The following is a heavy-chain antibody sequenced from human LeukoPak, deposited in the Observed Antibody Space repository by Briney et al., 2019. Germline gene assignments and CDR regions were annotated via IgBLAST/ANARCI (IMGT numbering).Heavy chain of an antibody. Sequence: SETMSLTCAVYGGSFSGYYWSWIRQSPGKGLEWIGEINHSGSTNYNPSLKSRVTISVDTSKNQFSLKLSSVTAADTAVYYCASGHIAAAGTFDYWGQGTLVTVSA. CDR2: INHSGST. V-gene: IGHV4-34*01. CDR1: GGSFSGYY. J-gene: IGHJ4*02. CDR3: ASGHIAAAGTFDY. D-gene: IGHD6-13*01.